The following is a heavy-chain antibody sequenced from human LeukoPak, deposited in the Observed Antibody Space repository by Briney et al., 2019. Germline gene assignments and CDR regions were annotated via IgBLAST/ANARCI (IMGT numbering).Heavy chain of an antibody. CDR1: GYIFTSYY. CDR2: INPSGGST. V-gene: IGHV1-46*01. J-gene: IGHJ5*02. Sequence: GASVKVSCKASGYIFTSYYINWVRQAPGQGLEWMGIINPSGGSTSYAQKFQGRVTMTRDMSTSTAYMELSSLRSEDTAMYYCAREGLGVGLVAYKWFDPWGQGTLVTVSS. D-gene: IGHD3-3*01. CDR3: AREGLGVGLVAYKWFDP.